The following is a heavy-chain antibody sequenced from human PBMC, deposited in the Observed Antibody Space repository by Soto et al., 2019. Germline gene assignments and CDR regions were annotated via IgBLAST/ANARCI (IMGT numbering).Heavy chain of an antibody. CDR1: GFTFSIYD. CDR3: AKDPGGLMGWFDP. D-gene: IGHD3-16*01. CDR2: ISGSGGST. J-gene: IGHJ5*02. V-gene: IGHV3-23*01. Sequence: GGSMSLSCAASGFTFSIYDMSWVRQAPGKGLEWVSAISGSGGSTYYADSVKGRFTISRDNSKNTLYLQMNSLRAEDTAVYYCAKDPGGLMGWFDPWGQGTLVTVSS.